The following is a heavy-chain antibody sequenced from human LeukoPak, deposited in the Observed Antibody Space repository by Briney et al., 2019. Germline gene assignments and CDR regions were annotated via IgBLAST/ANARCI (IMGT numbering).Heavy chain of an antibody. D-gene: IGHD1-26*01. J-gene: IGHJ4*02. Sequence: GESLKISCKGSGYTLATYWIGWVRQMPGKGLEWMGIIYPDDSDTRYSPSFQGQVTVSADKSINTAYLQWSSLKASDTAMYYCARHGPSGSYSAGVVHWGQGTLVTVSS. CDR1: GYTLATYW. CDR3: ARHGPSGSYSAGVVH. CDR2: IYPDDSDT. V-gene: IGHV5-51*01.